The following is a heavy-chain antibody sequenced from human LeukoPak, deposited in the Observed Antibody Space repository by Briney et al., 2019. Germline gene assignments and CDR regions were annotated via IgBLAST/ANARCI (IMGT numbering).Heavy chain of an antibody. CDR1: GYTFTSYY. J-gene: IGHJ3*02. D-gene: IGHD3-3*01. CDR2: INPSGGST. V-gene: IGHV1-46*01. Sequence: ASVKVSCKASGYTFTSYYMHWVRQAPGQGFEWMGIINPSGGSTSYAQKFQGRVTMTRDMSTSTVYMELSSLRSEDTAVYYCARVDFWSGYRNHDAFDIWGQGTMVTVSS. CDR3: ARVDFWSGYRNHDAFDI.